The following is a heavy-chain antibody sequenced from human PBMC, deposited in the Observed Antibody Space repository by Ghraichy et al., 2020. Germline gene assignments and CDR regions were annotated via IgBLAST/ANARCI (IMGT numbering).Heavy chain of an antibody. J-gene: IGHJ3*02. D-gene: IGHD2-15*01. CDR2: IDSSSSYI. Sequence: GALRLSCLASGLTFSSYRMSWVRQAPGKGLEWVSFIDSSSSYIYYADSVKGRFTVSRDNTKNSLYLQMNSLRAEDTAMYYCARDPGYCSGGRCFPDAFDIWGQGTMVTVSS. CDR3: ARDPGYCSGGRCFPDAFDI. CDR1: GLTFSSYR. V-gene: IGHV3-21*01.